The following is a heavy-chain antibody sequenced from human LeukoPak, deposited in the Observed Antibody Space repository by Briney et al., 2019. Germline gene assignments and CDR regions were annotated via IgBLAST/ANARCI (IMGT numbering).Heavy chain of an antibody. CDR1: GFTFSSYA. D-gene: IGHD3-10*01. J-gene: IGHJ4*02. Sequence: PGGSLRLSCAASGFTFSSYAMHWVRQAPGKGLEWVSAISGSGGSTYYADSVKGRFTISRDNSKNTLYLQMNSLRAEDTAVYYCAKDPSLLWFGELLYEIDYWGQGTLVTVSS. V-gene: IGHV3-23*01. CDR3: AKDPSLLWFGELLYEIDY. CDR2: ISGSGGST.